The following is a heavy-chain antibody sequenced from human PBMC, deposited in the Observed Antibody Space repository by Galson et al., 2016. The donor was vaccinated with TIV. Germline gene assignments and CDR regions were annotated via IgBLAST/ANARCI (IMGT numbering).Heavy chain of an antibody. V-gene: IGHV3-23*01. J-gene: IGHJ4*02. CDR2: ISGSGGIT. CDR3: AKRKDYGGDAFED. Sequence: SLRLSCAASGFTFDFYAMSWVRQAPGQGLEWVSGISGSGGITYFADSVKGRFTISRDNSGNTLFLQMHSLRVEDTAVYYCAKRKDYGGDAFEDWGQGALVIVSS. CDR1: GFTFDFYA. D-gene: IGHD2-21*01.